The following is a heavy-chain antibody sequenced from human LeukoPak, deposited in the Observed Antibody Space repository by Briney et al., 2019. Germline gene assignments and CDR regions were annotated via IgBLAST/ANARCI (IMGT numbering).Heavy chain of an antibody. Sequence: SETLSLTCTFSGGSISSYYWSWIRQPPGKGLEWIGYIYYSGSTNYNPSLKSRVTISVDTSKNQFSLKLSSVTAADTAVYYCASSIAAAGQFVYWGQGTLVTVSS. J-gene: IGHJ4*02. CDR2: IYYSGST. V-gene: IGHV4-59*01. CDR1: GGSISSYY. D-gene: IGHD6-13*01. CDR3: ASSIAAAGQFVY.